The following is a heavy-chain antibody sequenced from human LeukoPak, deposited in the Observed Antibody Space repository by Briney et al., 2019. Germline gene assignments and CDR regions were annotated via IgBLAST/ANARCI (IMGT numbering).Heavy chain of an antibody. J-gene: IGHJ5*02. V-gene: IGHV4-59*01. D-gene: IGHD6-13*01. CDR1: GGSISSYY. CDR2: IYYSGST. Sequence: SETLSLTCTVSGGSISSYYWSWIRQPPGKGLEWIGYIYYSGSTNYNPSLKSRVTISVDTSKNQFSLKLSSVTAADTAVYYCAKTPGIAAAGTKWFDPWGQGTLVTVSS. CDR3: AKTPGIAAAGTKWFDP.